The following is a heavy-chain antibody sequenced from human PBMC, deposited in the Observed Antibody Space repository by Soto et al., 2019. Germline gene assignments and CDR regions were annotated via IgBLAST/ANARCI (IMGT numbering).Heavy chain of an antibody. J-gene: IGHJ4*02. V-gene: IGHV4-61*01. D-gene: IGHD4-17*01. CDR1: GGSVSDKTYY. Sequence: QVQLQESGPGLLKPSETLSLTCSVSGGSVSDKTYYWSWIRQPPGKRLEWIGYVYYSGTTNYNPSLKSRVTLSVDLSKIRFALRLSSVTTADTALYYCARTTAVPNTLRSRYFFDYWGQGTLVTVSS. CDR2: VYYSGTT. CDR3: ARTTAVPNTLRSRYFFDY.